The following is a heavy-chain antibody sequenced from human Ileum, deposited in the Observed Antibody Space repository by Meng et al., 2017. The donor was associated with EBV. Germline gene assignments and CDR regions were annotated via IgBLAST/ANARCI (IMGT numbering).Heavy chain of an antibody. J-gene: IGHJ4*01. D-gene: IGHD2-21*01. CDR1: GYTFSNDA. CDR3: ARVERGVKFDK. V-gene: IGHV1-3*01. Sequence: QSHVLQSWASVKKAGASGTLSCKASGYTFSNDAIHWVRQAPGQRPEWMGWINADNGNTKYSQKFQGRVTITRNTPASTVYMDVRSLRSEDTAVYFCARVERGVKFDKWGQGTLVTVSS. CDR2: INADNGNT.